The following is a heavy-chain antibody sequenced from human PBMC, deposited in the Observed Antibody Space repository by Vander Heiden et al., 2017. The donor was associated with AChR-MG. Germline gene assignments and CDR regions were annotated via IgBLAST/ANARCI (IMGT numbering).Heavy chain of an antibody. J-gene: IGHJ4*02. CDR3: AKDTSPGAYSGYFDY. CDR2: ISYDGSHK. CDR1: GFTFSSYG. D-gene: IGHD2-15*01. V-gene: IGHV3-30*18. Sequence: QVQLVESGGGVVQPGRSLRLSCSASGFTFSSYGMHWVRQAPGKGLEWVALISYDGSHKYYTDSVKGRFTISRDNSQNTLFLQMNSLRAADTAVYYCAKDTSPGAYSGYFDYWGQGTLVTVSS.